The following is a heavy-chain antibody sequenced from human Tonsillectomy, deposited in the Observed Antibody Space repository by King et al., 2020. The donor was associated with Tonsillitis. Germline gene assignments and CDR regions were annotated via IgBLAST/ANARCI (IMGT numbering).Heavy chain of an antibody. V-gene: IGHV3-30*02. CDR1: GFTFSTYA. CDR2: IRYDGSNK. D-gene: IGHD2-2*01. Sequence: VQLVESGGGVVQPGRSLRLSCAASGFTFSTYAMHWVRQAPGKGLDWVAFIRYDGSNKYYADFVKGRFTISRDNSKNTLYLQMNSLRPEDTAVYFCAKDSQTDEAVVSALEYFYGLDVWGQGTTVTVSS. CDR3: AKDSQTDEAVVSALEYFYGLDV. J-gene: IGHJ6*02.